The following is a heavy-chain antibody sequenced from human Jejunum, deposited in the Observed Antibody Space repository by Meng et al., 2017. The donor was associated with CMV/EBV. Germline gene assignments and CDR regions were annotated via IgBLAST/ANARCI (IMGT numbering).Heavy chain of an antibody. V-gene: IGHV4-38-2*02. CDR3: AREGYYDSSGYPRGFDP. Sequence: ISSGYFGGWIRLPPGKGLEWLASIYHSGRTYYNPSLKSRLTMSVDTSKNQFSLKLSSVTAADTAVYYCAREGYYDSSGYPRGFDPWGQGTLVTVSS. D-gene: IGHD3-22*01. CDR2: IYHSGRT. J-gene: IGHJ5*02. CDR1: ISSGYF.